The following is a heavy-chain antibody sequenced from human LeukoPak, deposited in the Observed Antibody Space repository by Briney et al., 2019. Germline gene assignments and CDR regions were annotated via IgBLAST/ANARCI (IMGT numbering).Heavy chain of an antibody. CDR1: GFTLSVYG. J-gene: IGHJ4*02. V-gene: IGHV3-33*01. CDR3: ARAKGDLIDY. Sequence: GGSLRLSCTASGFTLSVYGMRWVRQAPGKGLEWVAVMWHDGSNKHYADSVKGRCTMSRDKSKNTLYLEMNSLRGEDTAVYYCARAKGDLIDYWGQGTMVIVSS. D-gene: IGHD2-21*02. CDR2: MWHDGSNK.